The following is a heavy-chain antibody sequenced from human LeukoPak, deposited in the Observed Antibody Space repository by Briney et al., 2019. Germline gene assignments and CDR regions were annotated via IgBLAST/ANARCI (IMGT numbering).Heavy chain of an antibody. D-gene: IGHD3-22*01. CDR1: GGSFSGYY. V-gene: IGHV4-34*01. CDR2: INHSGST. Sequence: SETLSLTCAVYGGSFSGYYWSWIRQPPGKGLEWIGEINHSGSTNYNPSLKSRVTISVDTSKNQFSLKLSSVTAADTAVYYCARERSYYDSSGYHGSVWGQGTQVTVSS. J-gene: IGHJ4*02. CDR3: ARERSYYDSSGYHGSV.